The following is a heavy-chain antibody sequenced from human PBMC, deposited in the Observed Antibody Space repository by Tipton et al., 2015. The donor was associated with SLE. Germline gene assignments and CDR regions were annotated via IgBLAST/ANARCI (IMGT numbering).Heavy chain of an antibody. V-gene: IGHV3-23*01. D-gene: IGHD2-2*01. Sequence: SLRLSCAASGFTFSSYAMSWVRQAPGKGLEWVSAISGSGGSTYYADSVKGRFTISRDNSKNTLYLQMNSLRAEDTAVYYCAKDKRRVVPAVTFYFDYWGQGTLVTVSS. CDR2: ISGSGGST. CDR3: AKDKRRVVPAVTFYFDY. CDR1: GFTFSSYA. J-gene: IGHJ4*02.